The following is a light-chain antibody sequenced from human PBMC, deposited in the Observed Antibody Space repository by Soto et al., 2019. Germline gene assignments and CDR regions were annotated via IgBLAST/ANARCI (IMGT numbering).Light chain of an antibody. V-gene: IGKV3-20*01. J-gene: IGKJ1*01. CDR2: GTS. Sequence: ETVLTQSPGTLSLSPGERATLSCRASQSVSSSSLAWYQQRPGQAPRLLIYGTSSRATGIPDRFSGSGSGTDFTLTISRLEPEDFAVYYCQQYGASPPTTFGQGNKVAI. CDR1: QSVSSSS. CDR3: QQYGASPPTT.